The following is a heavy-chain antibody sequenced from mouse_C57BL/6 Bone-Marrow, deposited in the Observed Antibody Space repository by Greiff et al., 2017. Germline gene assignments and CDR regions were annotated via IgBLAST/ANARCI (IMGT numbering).Heavy chain of an antibody. CDR3: ARWGSTCGFAY. CDR2: INPYNGGT. V-gene: IGHV1-19*01. Sequence: VQLQQSGPVLVKPGASVKISCKASGYTFTDYYMNWVKQSHGKSLEWIGVINPYNGGTCSNQKFKVTTTLTVDKSSSTAYMELNSLTSEDSAVYYCARWGSTCGFAYWGQGTLVTVSA. J-gene: IGHJ3*01. CDR1: GYTFTDYY. D-gene: IGHD5-1*01.